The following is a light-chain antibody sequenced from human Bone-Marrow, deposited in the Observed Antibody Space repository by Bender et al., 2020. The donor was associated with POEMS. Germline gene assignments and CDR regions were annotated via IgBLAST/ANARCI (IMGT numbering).Light chain of an antibody. Sequence: QSPLTQPASVSGSPGRSITIPCTGTSSDVGGYDHVSWFQQFPGKVPRLLIYDVYHRPSGISTRFSASKSGNTASLTISGLQAEDEAVYYCGSFTSVSTMVFGTGTTLTVL. CDR3: GSFTSVSTMV. CDR2: DVY. CDR1: SSDVGGYDH. J-gene: IGLJ3*02. V-gene: IGLV2-14*03.